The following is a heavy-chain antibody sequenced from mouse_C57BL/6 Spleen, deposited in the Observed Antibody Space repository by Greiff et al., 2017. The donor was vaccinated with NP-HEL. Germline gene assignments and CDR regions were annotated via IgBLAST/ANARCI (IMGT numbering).Heavy chain of an antibody. V-gene: IGHV1-54*01. D-gene: IGHD1-1*01. Sequence: QVQLQQSGAELVRPGTSVKVSCKASGYAFTNYLIEWVKQRPGQGLEWIGVINPGSGGTNYNEKFKGKATLTADKSSSTAYMQLSSLTSEDSAVYFCAREGSGPIRYQGYFDVWGTGTTVTVSS. CDR3: AREGSGPIRYQGYFDV. J-gene: IGHJ1*03. CDR1: GYAFTNYL. CDR2: INPGSGGT.